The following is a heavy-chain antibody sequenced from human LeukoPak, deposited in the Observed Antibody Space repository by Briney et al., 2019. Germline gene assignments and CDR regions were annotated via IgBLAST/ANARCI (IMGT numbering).Heavy chain of an antibody. D-gene: IGHD6-6*01. CDR2: IKPSGAST. CDR3: AREPKRSSVAARPDDY. Sequence: VASVKVSCKASGYTFTSYYMHWVRQAPGQGLEWMGIIKPSGASTSYAQKFQGRVTLTRDTSTSTVYMELSSLRSEDTAVYYCAREPKRSSVAARPDDYWGQGTLVTVSS. CDR1: GYTFTSYY. V-gene: IGHV1-46*01. J-gene: IGHJ4*02.